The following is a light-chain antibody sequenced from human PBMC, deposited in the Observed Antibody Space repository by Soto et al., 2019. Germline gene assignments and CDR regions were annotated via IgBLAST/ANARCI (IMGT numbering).Light chain of an antibody. CDR3: QQYGSSQS. J-gene: IGKJ1*01. V-gene: IGKV3-20*01. Sequence: EIVLTQSPGTLSLPPGERATLSCRASQSVSSNYLAWYQQKLGQAPRLLIYGASSRATGIPDRFSGSGSGTDFTLTISRLEPDDFAVYYCQQYGSSQSFGQGTKVEIK. CDR1: QSVSSNY. CDR2: GAS.